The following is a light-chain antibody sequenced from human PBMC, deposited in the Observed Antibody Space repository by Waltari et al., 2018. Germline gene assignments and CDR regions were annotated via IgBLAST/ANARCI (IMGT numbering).Light chain of an antibody. Sequence: DIRMTQSPSSVSASAGDNVNITCRASQTVNAWLAWYQQKPGRAPKFLIHKASSLETGVPSRFRGSGSGTEFTLTISGLQVEDFATYYCQQYNFDPWTFGQGTKVE. J-gene: IGKJ1*01. V-gene: IGKV1-5*03. CDR3: QQYNFDPWT. CDR2: KAS. CDR1: QTVNAW.